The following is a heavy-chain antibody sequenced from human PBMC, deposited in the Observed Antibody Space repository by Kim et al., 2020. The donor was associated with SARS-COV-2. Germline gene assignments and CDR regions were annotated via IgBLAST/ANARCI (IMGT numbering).Heavy chain of an antibody. CDR3: TTYYYDSSGYYYGWFDP. Sequence: SETLSLTCAVYGGSFSGYYWSWIRQPPGKGLEWIGEINHSGSTNYNPSLKSRVTISVDTSKNQFSLKLSSVTAADTAVYYCTTYYYDSSGYYYGWFDPLG. CDR1: GGSFSGYY. D-gene: IGHD3-22*01. J-gene: IGHJ5*02. V-gene: IGHV4-34*01. CDR2: INHSGST.